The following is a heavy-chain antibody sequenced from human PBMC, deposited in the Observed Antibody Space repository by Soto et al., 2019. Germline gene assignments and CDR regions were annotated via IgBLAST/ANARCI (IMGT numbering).Heavy chain of an antibody. Sequence: QVQLVQSGAEVKKPGASVKVSCKASGYTFTSYGISWVRQAPGQGLEWMGWISAYNGNTNYAQKLQGRVTKTTDTSTSTAYMELRSLSSVDTAVYYCARDSPRIIAPRPHYYYYYGMDVWGQVNTVTVSS. CDR2: ISAYNGNT. D-gene: IGHD6-6*01. CDR3: ARDSPRIIAPRPHYYYYYGMDV. J-gene: IGHJ6*02. CDR1: GYTFTSYG. V-gene: IGHV1-18*04.